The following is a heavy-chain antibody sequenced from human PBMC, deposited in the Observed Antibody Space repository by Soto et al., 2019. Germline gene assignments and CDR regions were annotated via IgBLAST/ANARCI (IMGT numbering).Heavy chain of an antibody. V-gene: IGHV3-30-3*02. CDR1: GFTFSSYA. CDR2: ISYDGNIV. Sequence: QVQLVESGGGVVQPGRSLRLSCAASGFTFSSYAMHWVRQAPGKGLEWVSVISYDGNIVYYADSVKGRFTISRDNSRNTLYLPMNSLRAEDTAVYYCAKIIAAAGPFDYWGQGTLVTVSS. CDR3: AKIIAAAGPFDY. D-gene: IGHD6-13*01. J-gene: IGHJ4*02.